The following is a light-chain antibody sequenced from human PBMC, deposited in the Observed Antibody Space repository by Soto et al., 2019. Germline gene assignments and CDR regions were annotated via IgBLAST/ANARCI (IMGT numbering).Light chain of an antibody. V-gene: IGKV3-20*01. CDR3: QQYGSSPPYT. CDR1: QSVSSNY. Sequence: PGERATLSCRASQSVSSNYLAWYQQKPGQAPRLLIYGASSRATGIPDRFSGSGSGTDFTLTISRLEPEDFAVYYCQQYGSSPPYTFGQGTKLEIK. CDR2: GAS. J-gene: IGKJ2*01.